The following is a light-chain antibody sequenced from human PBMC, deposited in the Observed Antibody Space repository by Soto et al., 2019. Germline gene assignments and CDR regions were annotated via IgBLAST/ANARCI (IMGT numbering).Light chain of an antibody. CDR2: GAS. CDR1: QNVDSNY. V-gene: IGKV3-20*01. CDR3: QQYGSLSWT. J-gene: IGKJ1*01. Sequence: IVFTQSPCTLSLSPGEGALLSCSASQNVDSNYLAWYQQKPGQAPRIILFGASGRATGIPDRFSGSGSGTDFTLTISRLEPEDFAVYYCQQYGSLSWTFGQVTKVDIK.